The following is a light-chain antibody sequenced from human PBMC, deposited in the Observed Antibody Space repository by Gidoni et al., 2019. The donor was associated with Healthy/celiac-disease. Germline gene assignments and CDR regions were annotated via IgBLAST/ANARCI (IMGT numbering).Light chain of an antibody. Sequence: DIALTQSPATLSLSPGERATLSCRASQSVSRYLAWYQQKPGQAPKLLIYDASSRATGIPARFSGSGSGTDFTLTISSLEPEDFAVYYCQQRSNWPSTFGGGTKVEIK. CDR1: QSVSRY. V-gene: IGKV3-11*01. J-gene: IGKJ4*01. CDR3: QQRSNWPST. CDR2: DAS.